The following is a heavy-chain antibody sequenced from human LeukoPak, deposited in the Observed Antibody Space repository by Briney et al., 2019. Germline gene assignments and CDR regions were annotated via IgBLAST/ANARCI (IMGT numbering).Heavy chain of an antibody. Sequence: SETLSLTCTVSGGSISSSSYYWGWIRQPPGKGLEWIGSIYYSGSTYYNPSLKSRVTISVDTSKNQFPLKLSSVTAADTAVYYCARRRSGSQGIRYYFDYWGQGTLVTVSS. D-gene: IGHD1-26*01. CDR1: GGSISSSSYY. CDR2: IYYSGST. CDR3: ARRRSGSQGIRYYFDY. V-gene: IGHV4-39*01. J-gene: IGHJ4*02.